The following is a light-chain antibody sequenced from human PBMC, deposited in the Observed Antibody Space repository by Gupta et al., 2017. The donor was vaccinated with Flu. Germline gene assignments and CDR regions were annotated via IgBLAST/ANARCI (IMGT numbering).Light chain of an antibody. Sequence: DIQMTQSPSSVSASVGDRVTITCRASQDINRWLAWYQQKPGRAPKVLIYAASSLQSGVPSRFSGSGSGTDFTLTITSLQPDDFATYYCQQALSFPITFGQGTLMEIK. CDR3: QQALSFPIT. J-gene: IGKJ5*01. CDR1: QDINRW. CDR2: AAS. V-gene: IGKV1-12*01.